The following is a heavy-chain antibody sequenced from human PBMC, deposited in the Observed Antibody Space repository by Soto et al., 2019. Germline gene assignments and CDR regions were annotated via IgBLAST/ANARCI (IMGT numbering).Heavy chain of an antibody. D-gene: IGHD1-1*01. J-gene: IGHJ3*01. CDR1: GFTITDYA. Sequence: EAQLEASGGGLVQPGRSLRLSCAASGFTITDYAMHWVRQAPGKGLEWVSGITWKSDIVGYADSVKGRFTISRDNAKNSLYLQMNNLRTEDTALYYCATTSWTSDAFDVWGQGTMVTVSS. CDR3: ATTSWTSDAFDV. CDR2: ITWKSDIV. V-gene: IGHV3-9*01.